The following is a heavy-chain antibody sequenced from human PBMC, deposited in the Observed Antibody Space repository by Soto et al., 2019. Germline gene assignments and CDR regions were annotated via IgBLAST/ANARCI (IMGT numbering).Heavy chain of an antibody. Sequence: QVRLVESGGGVVQPGRSLRLSCTASGFSFSRYAMYWLRQPPGKGLEWVAVISKDGMNKNYADSVKGRVTVSRDNANYSLELQLNSLRGEDTAMYYCARDMYSSDYFVKWFEPWGQGTLVTVSS. J-gene: IGHJ5*02. CDR1: GFSFSRYA. CDR3: ARDMYSSDYFVKWFEP. D-gene: IGHD6-19*01. V-gene: IGHV3-30*04. CDR2: ISKDGMNK.